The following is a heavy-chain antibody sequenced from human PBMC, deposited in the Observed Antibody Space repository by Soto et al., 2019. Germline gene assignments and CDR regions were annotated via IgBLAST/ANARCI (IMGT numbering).Heavy chain of an antibody. D-gene: IGHD3-10*01. CDR2: INHSGST. V-gene: IGHV4-34*01. Sequence: SETLSLTCAVYGGSFSGYYWSWIRQPPGKGLEWIGEINHSGSTNYNPSLKSRVTISVDTSKNQFSLKLSSVTAADTAVYYCARGVFSGYYGSGSYYSGIYGMDVWGQGTTVTSP. CDR3: ARGVFSGYYGSGSYYSGIYGMDV. CDR1: GGSFSGYY. J-gene: IGHJ6*02.